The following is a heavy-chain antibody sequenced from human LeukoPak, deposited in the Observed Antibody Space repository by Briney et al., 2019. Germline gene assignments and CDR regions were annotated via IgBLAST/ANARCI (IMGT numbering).Heavy chain of an antibody. D-gene: IGHD3-10*01. Sequence: GGSLRLSCAASGFTFSSYEMNWVRQAPGKGLEWVSYISSSGSTIYYADSVKGRFTISRDNAKNSLYPQMNSLRAEDTAVYYCARDSGGNWFDPWGQGTLVTVSS. CDR3: ARDSGGNWFDP. V-gene: IGHV3-48*03. CDR2: ISSSGSTI. J-gene: IGHJ5*02. CDR1: GFTFSSYE.